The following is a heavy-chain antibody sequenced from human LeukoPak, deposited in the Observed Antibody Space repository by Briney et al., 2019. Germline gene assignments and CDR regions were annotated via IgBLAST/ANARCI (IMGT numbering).Heavy chain of an antibody. Sequence: GGSLRLSCAASGFTFDDYAMHWVRQAPGKGLEWVSGISWNSGSIGYADSVKGRFTISRDNAKNSLYLQMNSLRAEDTALYYCAKSTSYYYDSSGRFDYWGQETPVTVSS. CDR1: GFTFDDYA. CDR2: ISWNSGSI. J-gene: IGHJ4*02. D-gene: IGHD3-22*01. CDR3: AKSTSYYYDSSGRFDY. V-gene: IGHV3-9*01.